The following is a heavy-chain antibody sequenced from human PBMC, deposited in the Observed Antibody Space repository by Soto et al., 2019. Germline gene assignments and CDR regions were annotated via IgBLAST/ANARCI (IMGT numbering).Heavy chain of an antibody. CDR2: ISGGGGST. Sequence: GGSLRLSCAASGFSFSIYAMNWVRQAPGKGLEWVSGISGGGGSTYYADSVKGRFTISRDNSKNTLYLQMNSLRSDDTAVYYCARLIVAILDCWFDPWGQGTLVTVSS. V-gene: IGHV3-23*01. J-gene: IGHJ5*02. CDR1: GFSFSIYA. CDR3: ARLIVAILDCWFDP. D-gene: IGHD5-12*01.